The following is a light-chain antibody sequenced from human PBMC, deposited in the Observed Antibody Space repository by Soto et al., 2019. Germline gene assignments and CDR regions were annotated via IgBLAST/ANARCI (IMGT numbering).Light chain of an antibody. J-gene: IGLJ1*01. CDR1: SGDVGSYNL. CDR3: CSYAGNSEV. Sequence: QSALTQAASVSGSPGQSITIPCTGTSGDVGSYNLVSWYQQHPGKAPKLLIYEVTERPSGVSNRFSGSKSGSTASLTISGLQPDGEADYYCCSYAGNSEVFGTGTKVTVL. CDR2: EVT. V-gene: IGLV2-23*02.